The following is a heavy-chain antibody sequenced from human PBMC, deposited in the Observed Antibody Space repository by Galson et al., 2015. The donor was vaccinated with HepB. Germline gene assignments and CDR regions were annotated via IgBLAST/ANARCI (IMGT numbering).Heavy chain of an antibody. D-gene: IGHD3-10*01. J-gene: IGHJ4*02. Sequence: TLSLTCTVSGVSISSGHSYWTWIRQRPGKGLEWIGYISYGGTTYYNPSLKTRLAISVDTSKNQFSLKLSSVTAADTAVYYCARDNYGSGTYYHAAFWGQGTLVTVSS. CDR2: ISYGGTT. CDR1: GVSISSGHSY. CDR3: ARDNYGSGTYYHAAF. V-gene: IGHV4-31*03.